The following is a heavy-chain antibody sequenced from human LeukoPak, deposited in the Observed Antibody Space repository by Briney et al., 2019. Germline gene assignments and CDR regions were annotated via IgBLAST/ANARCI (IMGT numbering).Heavy chain of an antibody. V-gene: IGHV4-38-2*02. CDR2: IYHSGIT. J-gene: IGHJ4*02. CDR3: ARVNRRGAYYFDY. CDR1: GYSISSGYY. Sequence: SETLSLTCTVSGYSISSGYYWGWIRQPPGKGLEWIGSIYHSGITYYNPSLKSRVTISVDTSKNQFSLKLSSVTAADTAVYYCARVNRRGAYYFDYWGQGTLVTVSS. D-gene: IGHD4/OR15-4a*01.